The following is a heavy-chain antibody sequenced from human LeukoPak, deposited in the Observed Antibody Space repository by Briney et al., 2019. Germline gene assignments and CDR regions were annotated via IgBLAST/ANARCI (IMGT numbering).Heavy chain of an antibody. V-gene: IGHV1-46*01. Sequence: ASVTVSCTASGYTFTSYYMHWVRQAPGQGLEWMGIINPSGGSTSYAQKFQGRVTVTRDTSTSTVYMELSSLRSEDTAVYYCARGTWYSSGSYPLDYWGQGTLVTVSS. CDR3: ARGTWYSSGSYPLDY. D-gene: IGHD6-19*01. CDR2: INPSGGST. CDR1: GYTFTSYY. J-gene: IGHJ4*02.